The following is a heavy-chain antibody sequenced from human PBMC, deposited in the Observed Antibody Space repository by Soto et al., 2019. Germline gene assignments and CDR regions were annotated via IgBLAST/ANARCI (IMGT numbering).Heavy chain of an antibody. CDR2: IIPIFGTA. D-gene: IGHD5-18*01. CDR1: GGTFSSYA. Sequence: SLKVSCKASGGTFSSYAISWVRQAPGQGLEWMGGIIPIFGTANYAQKFQGRVTITADESTSTAYMELSSLRSEDTAVYYCAIPLSLQIWLRFSGAFDIWGQGTMVPV. V-gene: IGHV1-69*13. J-gene: IGHJ3*02. CDR3: AIPLSLQIWLRFSGAFDI.